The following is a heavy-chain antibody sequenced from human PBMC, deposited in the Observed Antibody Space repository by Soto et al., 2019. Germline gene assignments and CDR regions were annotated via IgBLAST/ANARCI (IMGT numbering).Heavy chain of an antibody. CDR3: TRAATKLGIFSDYFDY. V-gene: IGHV3-49*04. J-gene: IGHJ4*02. D-gene: IGHD7-27*01. CDR1: GFTFGDYA. Sequence: GGSLRLSCTASGFTFGDYAMSWVRQAPGKGLEWVGFIRSKAYGGTTEYAASVKGRFTISRDDSKSIAYLQMNSLKTEDTAVYYCTRAATKLGIFSDYFDYWGQGTLVTVSS. CDR2: IRSKAYGGTT.